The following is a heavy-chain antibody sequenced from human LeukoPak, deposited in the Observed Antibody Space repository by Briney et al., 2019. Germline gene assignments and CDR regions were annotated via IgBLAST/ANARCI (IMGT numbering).Heavy chain of an antibody. J-gene: IGHJ4*02. CDR3: ARLAPGNYDILTGDPKVVFDY. D-gene: IGHD3-9*01. CDR1: GGSISSFF. CDR2: VHSSGST. V-gene: IGHV4-59*01. Sequence: SETLSLTCTVSGGSISSFFWSWIRQPPGKGLEWIGYVHSSGSTKYNPSLKSRLIISVDLSKNQFSLKLRSVSVADTAVYYCARLAPGNYDILTGDPKVVFDYWGQGALVTVSS.